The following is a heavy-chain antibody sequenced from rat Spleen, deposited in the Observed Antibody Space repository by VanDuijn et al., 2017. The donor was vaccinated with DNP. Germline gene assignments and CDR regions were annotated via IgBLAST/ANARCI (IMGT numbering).Heavy chain of an antibody. D-gene: IGHD5-1*01. CDR1: GFTFSTYA. CDR2: SSPSGGST. Sequence: EVQLVESGGGLVQPGRSLKLSCAASGFTFSTYAIHWIRQAPRKGLEWVAASSPSGGSTYYRDSVKGRFTISRDNAKSILYLQMNSLRSEDTATYYCVRVNWVPDYWGQGVMVTVSS. V-gene: IGHV5-19*01. CDR3: VRVNWVPDY. J-gene: IGHJ2*01.